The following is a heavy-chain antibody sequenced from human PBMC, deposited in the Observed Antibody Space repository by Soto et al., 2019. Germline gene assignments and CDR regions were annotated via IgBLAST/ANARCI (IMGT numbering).Heavy chain of an antibody. J-gene: IGHJ6*02. CDR1: GYSFNRYW. V-gene: IGHV5-51*01. CDR2: IYPFDSDT. Sequence: ASLQISCKVSGYSFNRYWIGWVRQIPWKGLEWMGIIYPFDSDTRYSPSFQGQVTISDDKSISTAYLQWSSLKASDTAMYYCASQSHRSHFYGTEVWGQGTPVNVS. CDR3: ASQSHRSHFYGTEV.